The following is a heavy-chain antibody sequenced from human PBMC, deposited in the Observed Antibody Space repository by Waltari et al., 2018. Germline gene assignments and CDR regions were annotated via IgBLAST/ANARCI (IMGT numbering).Heavy chain of an antibody. CDR1: GYPFTSFP. Sequence: QAQLVQSGAEVKKPGASVKVSCKASGYPFTSFPLHWVRPAPGQRPEWMGWINAGKGDTKFSQKFQDRVTITRDTSASTAYMELSSLRSEDTAMYYCARSSAYYYDGRGYYHHWSYGMDVWGQGTTVTVSS. V-gene: IGHV1-3*01. CDR3: ARSSAYYYDGRGYYHHWSYGMDV. J-gene: IGHJ6*02. D-gene: IGHD3-22*01. CDR2: INAGKGDT.